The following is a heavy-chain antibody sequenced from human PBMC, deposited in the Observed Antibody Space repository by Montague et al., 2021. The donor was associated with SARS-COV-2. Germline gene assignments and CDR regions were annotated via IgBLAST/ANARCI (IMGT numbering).Heavy chain of an antibody. CDR1: GDSVSSNSAT. D-gene: IGHD6-13*01. J-gene: IGHJ4*02. Sequence: CAISGDSVSSNSATWNWIRQSPSRGLEWLWRTYYRSMWKSDYARSVKSRIAINPDTSKNQFSLQLSSVTPEDTALYYCVRGIEAAGSYDYWGQGTLVTVSS. CDR2: TYYRSMWKS. CDR3: VRGIEAAGSYDY. V-gene: IGHV6-1*01.